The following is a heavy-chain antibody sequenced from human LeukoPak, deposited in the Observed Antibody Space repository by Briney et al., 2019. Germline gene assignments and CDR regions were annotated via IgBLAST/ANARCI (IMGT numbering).Heavy chain of an antibody. D-gene: IGHD3-3*01. CDR1: GYTFTSYG. J-gene: IGHJ6*02. CDR2: ISAYNGNT. CDR3: ASSRGSVVDENFWSGYPYGMDV. Sequence: ASVKVSCKASGYTFTSYGISWVRQAPGQGLEWMGWISAYNGNTNYAQKLQGRVTMTTDTSTSTANMELRSLRSDDTAVYYCASSRGSVVDENFWSGYPYGMDVWGQGTTVTVSS. V-gene: IGHV1-18*01.